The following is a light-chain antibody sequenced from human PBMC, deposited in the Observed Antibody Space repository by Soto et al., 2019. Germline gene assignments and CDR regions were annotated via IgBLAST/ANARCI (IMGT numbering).Light chain of an antibody. Sequence: QSVLTQPPSASGTPGQRVTVSCSGTYSNIGINDVHWYRQLSGTAPQILIYDTSQRATGVPDRFSGSRSGTPASLVISGLQTEDEADYHCAAWDDSLNGPAFGGGTKVTVL. CDR1: YSNIGIND. V-gene: IGLV1-44*01. J-gene: IGLJ2*01. CDR2: DTS. CDR3: AAWDDSLNGPA.